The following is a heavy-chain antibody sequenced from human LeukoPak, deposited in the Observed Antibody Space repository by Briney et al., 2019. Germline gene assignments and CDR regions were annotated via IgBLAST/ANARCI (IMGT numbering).Heavy chain of an antibody. CDR1: GFTFSSYA. CDR3: AKDTATGLRSRGYFDY. Sequence: GGSLRLSCAASGFTFSSYAMSWVRQAPGKGLEWVSAISGSGGSTYYPDSVKRRFIISRDNYKNTLYLQMNSLIAEDTAVYYCAKDTATGLRSRGYFDYWGQGTLVTVSS. CDR2: ISGSGGST. D-gene: IGHD4-17*01. J-gene: IGHJ4*02. V-gene: IGHV3-23*01.